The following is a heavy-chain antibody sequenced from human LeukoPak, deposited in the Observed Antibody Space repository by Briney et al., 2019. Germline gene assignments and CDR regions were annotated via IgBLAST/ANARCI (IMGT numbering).Heavy chain of an antibody. CDR3: TTEYSGSFSN. Sequence: PGGSLRLSCAASGFTFNNYWMNWVRQVPGKGLEWIGLFKSKTNGGTTDHAAPVKGRFTMSRDDSKNTLYLQMNSLKTEDTAMYYCTTEYSGSFSNWGQGILVTVSS. CDR1: GFTFNNYW. D-gene: IGHD1-26*01. J-gene: IGHJ4*02. V-gene: IGHV3-15*01. CDR2: FKSKTNGGTT.